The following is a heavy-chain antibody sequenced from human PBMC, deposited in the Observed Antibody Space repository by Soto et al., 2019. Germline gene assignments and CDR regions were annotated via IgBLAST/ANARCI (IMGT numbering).Heavy chain of an antibody. D-gene: IGHD6-6*01. CDR2: IYPGDSDT. Sequence: GESLKISCKGSGYSFTSYWIGWVRQMPGKGLEWMGIIYPGDSDTRYSPSFQGQVTISADKSISTAYLQWSSLKASDTAMYYCARTTRGIAAHEVSYYYGMDVWGQGTTVTVSS. V-gene: IGHV5-51*01. CDR1: GYSFTSYW. CDR3: ARTTRGIAAHEVSYYYGMDV. J-gene: IGHJ6*02.